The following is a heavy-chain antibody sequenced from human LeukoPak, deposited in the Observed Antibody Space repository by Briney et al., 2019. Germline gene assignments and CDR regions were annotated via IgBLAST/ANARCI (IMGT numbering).Heavy chain of an antibody. V-gene: IGHV3-21*01. CDR2: ISSSSSYI. J-gene: IGHJ6*03. Sequence: PGGSLRLSCAASGFTFSSYSMNWVRQAPGKGLEWVSSISSSSSYIYYADSVKGRFTISRDNAKNSLYLQMNSLRAEDTAVYYCAREGSSWYYYYYYYMDVWGKGTTVTVSS. CDR3: AREGSSWYYYYYYYMDV. CDR1: GFTFSSYS. D-gene: IGHD6-13*01.